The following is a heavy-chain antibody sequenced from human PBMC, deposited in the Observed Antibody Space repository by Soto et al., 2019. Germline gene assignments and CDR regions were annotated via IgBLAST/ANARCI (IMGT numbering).Heavy chain of an antibody. CDR1: GFTFGDYA. CDR3: AKDMVRGVIVYAFDI. V-gene: IGHV3-9*01. J-gene: IGHJ3*02. D-gene: IGHD3-10*01. CDR2: ISWNSGSI. Sequence: EVQLVESGGGLVQPGRSLRLSCAASGFTFGDYAQHWVRQAPRKGLERVSGISWNSGSIGYADSVDGRFTISRDNAKNSLYLQMNSLRAEDTALYYCAKDMVRGVIVYAFDIWGQGTMVTVSS.